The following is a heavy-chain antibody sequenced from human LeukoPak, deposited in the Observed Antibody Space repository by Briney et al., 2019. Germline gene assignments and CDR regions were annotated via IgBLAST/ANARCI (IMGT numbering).Heavy chain of an antibody. V-gene: IGHV3-23*01. CDR2: ISGSGGST. CDR1: GFTFSSYA. Sequence: GGSLRLSCAASGFTFSSYAMSWVRQAPGKGLEWVSAISGSGGSTYHADSVKGRFTISRDNSKNTLYLQMNSLRAEDTAVYYCAKDRTTVTTLNWFDPWGQGTLVTVSS. J-gene: IGHJ5*02. CDR3: AKDRTTVTTLNWFDP. D-gene: IGHD4-17*01.